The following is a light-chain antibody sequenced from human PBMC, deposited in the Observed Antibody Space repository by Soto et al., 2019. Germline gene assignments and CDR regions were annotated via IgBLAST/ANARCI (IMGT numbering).Light chain of an antibody. CDR1: QDINKN. J-gene: IGKJ5*01. CDR2: DAS. Sequence: DIQMTQSPSSLSASVGDRVTLTCQASQDINKNLIWYQQKPGKAPKLLIYDASDLETGVPSRFSGSGSGTGFTFTISSLQPEEFATYYCQQYESLPLTFGQGTRLEIK. CDR3: QQYESLPLT. V-gene: IGKV1-33*01.